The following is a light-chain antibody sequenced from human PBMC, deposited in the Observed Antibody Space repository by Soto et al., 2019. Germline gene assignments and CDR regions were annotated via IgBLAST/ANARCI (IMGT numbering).Light chain of an antibody. V-gene: IGKV1-5*03. CDR3: QQYYFYWT. J-gene: IGKJ1*01. CDR2: KAS. Sequence: DIQMTQSPSTLSASVGDRVTITCRASQSVMSWLAWYQQKPGRAPKLLIYKASSLESGVPSRFSGSGSGTEFSLTISSLQPDDFATYYCQQYYFYWTFDQGTKVEI. CDR1: QSVMSW.